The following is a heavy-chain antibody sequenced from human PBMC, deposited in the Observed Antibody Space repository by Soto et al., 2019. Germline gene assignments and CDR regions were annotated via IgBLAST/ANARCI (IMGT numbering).Heavy chain of an antibody. CDR1: GFTFSDHA. Sequence: PGGSLRLSCAASGFTFSDHAMSWVRQAPGKGLEWVSGISGSGRSTYYADSVKGRFTISRDNSKNTLFLQMNGLRVEDTAIYYCARDHFVSPAPNYFDNWGQGTLVTVSS. V-gene: IGHV3-23*01. J-gene: IGHJ4*02. CDR2: ISGSGRST. CDR3: ARDHFVSPAPNYFDN.